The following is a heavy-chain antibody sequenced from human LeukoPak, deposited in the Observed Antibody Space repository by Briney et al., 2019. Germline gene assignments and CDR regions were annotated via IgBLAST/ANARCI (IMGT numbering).Heavy chain of an antibody. Sequence: VASVKVSCKASGGTFSSYAISWVRQAPGQGLEWMGGIIPIFGTANYAQKFQGRVTITADESTSTAYMELSSLRSEDTAVYYCARGQSYSSGWYEFDYWGQGTLVNVSS. J-gene: IGHJ4*02. CDR2: IIPIFGTA. D-gene: IGHD6-19*01. V-gene: IGHV1-69*13. CDR3: ARGQSYSSGWYEFDY. CDR1: GGTFSSYA.